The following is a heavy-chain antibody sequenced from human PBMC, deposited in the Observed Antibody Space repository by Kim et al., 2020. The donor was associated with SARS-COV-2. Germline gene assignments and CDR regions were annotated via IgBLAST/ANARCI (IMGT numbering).Heavy chain of an antibody. CDR1: GFTFTNYD. CDR2: ATSSGDEV. CDR3: ANAIRARFMSEGS. D-gene: IGHD3-10*02. V-gene: IGHV3-23*01. Sequence: GGSLRLSCAASGFTFTNYDMHWVRQAPGKGLEWVGSATSSGDEVFYGDSVKGRFTISRDNSKNMFYLQMNSLRAEDTAVYYCANAIRARFMSEGSWGQGTLVTVFS. J-gene: IGHJ5*02.